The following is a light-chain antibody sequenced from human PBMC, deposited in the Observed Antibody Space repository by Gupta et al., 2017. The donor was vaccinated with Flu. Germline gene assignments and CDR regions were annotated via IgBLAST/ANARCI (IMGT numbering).Light chain of an antibody. Sequence: LLTQSPRTLSLSPGERATLPCRASQSIANNYLAWYQEKPGQPPRLLIYAKSKRAAAIPERFIGSGSGTDFSLSISRLEPEDVAVYYCQHYGGSPPITFGQGTRLEIK. CDR1: QSIANNY. CDR3: QHYGGSPPIT. V-gene: IGKV3-20*01. J-gene: IGKJ5*01. CDR2: AKS.